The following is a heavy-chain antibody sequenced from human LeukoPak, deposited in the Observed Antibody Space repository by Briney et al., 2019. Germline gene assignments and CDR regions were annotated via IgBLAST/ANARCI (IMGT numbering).Heavy chain of an antibody. D-gene: IGHD6-19*01. Sequence: ASVKVSCKASGYTFTGYYMHWVRQAPGQGLEWMGWINPNSGGTNYAQKFQGRVTMTRDTSISTAYMELSRLRSDDTAVYYCARGARTSFYLAAKSDAFDIWGQGTMVTVSS. J-gene: IGHJ3*02. CDR1: GYTFTGYY. CDR3: ARGARTSFYLAAKSDAFDI. V-gene: IGHV1-2*02. CDR2: INPNSGGT.